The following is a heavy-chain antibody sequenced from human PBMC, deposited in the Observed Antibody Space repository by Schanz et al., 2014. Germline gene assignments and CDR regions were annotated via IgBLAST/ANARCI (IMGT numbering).Heavy chain of an antibody. V-gene: IGHV1-2*02. CDR2: INPNSGGT. J-gene: IGHJ2*01. D-gene: IGHD1-20*01. CDR3: ARVYNWNPGGWYFDL. Sequence: QVQLVQSGAEVKKPGASVKVSCKASGYTFTGYSMHWVRQAPGQGLEWMGWINPNSGGTNYAQKFQGRVTMTRDTSISTAYMELRSLRSDDTAVYYCARVYNWNPGGWYFDLWGRGTLVTVSS. CDR1: GYTFTGYS.